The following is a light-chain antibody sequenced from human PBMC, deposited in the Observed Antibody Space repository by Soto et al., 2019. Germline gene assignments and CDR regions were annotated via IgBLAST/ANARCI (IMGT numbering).Light chain of an antibody. J-gene: IGKJ1*01. V-gene: IGKV1-17*01. CDR2: AAS. CDR3: LQQNTSPWT. Sequence: DIQITHSPSSLSASVGDRVTITCRPSQDIRNDLGWFQLKPGKAPKRLIYAASRLQSGVPSRFSGSGPGTEFTLTISSLQPEDFASYYCLQQNTSPWTLGPGTKVDIK. CDR1: QDIRND.